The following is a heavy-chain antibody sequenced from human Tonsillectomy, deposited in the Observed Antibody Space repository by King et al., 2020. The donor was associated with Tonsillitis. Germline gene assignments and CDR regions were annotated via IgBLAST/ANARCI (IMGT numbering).Heavy chain of an antibody. CDR2: IYYSGST. CDR1: GGSISSYY. V-gene: IGHV4-59*01. D-gene: IGHD6-13*01. J-gene: IGHJ6*03. CDR3: ARDLRVAAAGTFLYYYYMDV. Sequence: QLQESGPGLVKPSETLSLTCTVSGGSISSYYWSWIRQPPGKGLEWIGYIYYSGSTNYNPSLKSRVTISVDTSKNQFSLNMSSVTAADTAVYYCARDLRVAAAGTFLYYYYMDVWGKGTTVTVSS.